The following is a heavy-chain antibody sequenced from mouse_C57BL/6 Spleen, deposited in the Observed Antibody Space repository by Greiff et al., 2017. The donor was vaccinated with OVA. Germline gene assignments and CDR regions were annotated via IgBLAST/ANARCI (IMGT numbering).Heavy chain of an antibody. CDR3: ARSIYDGYLAWFAY. CDR2: INPSSGYT. Sequence: VQLQQSGAELARPGASVKMSCKASGYTFTSYTMHWVKQRPGQGLEWIGYINPSSGYTKYNQKFKDKATLTADKSSSTAYMQLSSLTSEDAAVYYCARSIYDGYLAWFAYWGQGTLVTVSA. V-gene: IGHV1-4*01. D-gene: IGHD2-3*01. CDR1: GYTFTSYT. J-gene: IGHJ3*01.